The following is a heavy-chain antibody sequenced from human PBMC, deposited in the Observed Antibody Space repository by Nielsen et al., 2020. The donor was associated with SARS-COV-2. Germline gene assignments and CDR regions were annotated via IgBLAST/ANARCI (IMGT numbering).Heavy chain of an antibody. V-gene: IGHV4-59*08. Sequence: SETLSLTCNVPDASISTHYWSWFRRAPGKGLAWIGNIHSNTNTNYKPALKSPVAMSLDTSHNHFSLRMSSVTAADTATYYCARALTDSAWRGVYYVYVWGTGTTVTVSS. D-gene: IGHD2-21*02. J-gene: IGHJ6*03. CDR1: DASISTHY. CDR2: IHSNTNT. CDR3: ARALTDSAWRGVYYVYV.